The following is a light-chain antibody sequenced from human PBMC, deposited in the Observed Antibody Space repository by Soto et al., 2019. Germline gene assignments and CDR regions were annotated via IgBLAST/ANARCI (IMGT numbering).Light chain of an antibody. CDR3: QQSYRIPWT. CDR1: QNIINY. J-gene: IGKJ1*01. V-gene: IGKV1-39*01. Sequence: DIQMTQSPSSLSASVGDRITITCRASQNIINYLNWYQQTPGKAPELLMYAASSLQSGVQSRFSGSGSRTVFPLTITSLQPEDSASYYCQQSYRIPWTFGQGTKVEI. CDR2: AAS.